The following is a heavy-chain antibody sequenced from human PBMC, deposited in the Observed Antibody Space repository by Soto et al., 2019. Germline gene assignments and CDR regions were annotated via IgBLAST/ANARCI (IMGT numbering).Heavy chain of an antibody. CDR1: GYPFSKYG. CDR3: ATSYESGFDP. V-gene: IGHV1-18*04. CDR2: IKPDNGDT. D-gene: IGHD5-12*01. Sequence: QLQLVQSGAEEERPGASVRVSCKAYGYPFSKYGITWIRQAPGQGLEWMGWIKPDNGDTNYAQKFQGIVNMTTDTASTAAYMELRSLRSDDTDVYYCATSYESGFDPGGQGTLVSVSS. J-gene: IGHJ5*02.